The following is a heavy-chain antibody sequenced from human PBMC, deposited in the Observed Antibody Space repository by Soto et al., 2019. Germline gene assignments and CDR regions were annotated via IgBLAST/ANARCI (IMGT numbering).Heavy chain of an antibody. V-gene: IGHV3-23*01. J-gene: IGHJ4*02. Sequence: GGSLRLSCAASGFTFSSYAMSWVRQALGKGLEWVSAISGSGGSTYYADSVKGRFTISRDNSKNTLYLQMNSLRAEDTAVYYCAKDYDSYGYFDYWGQGTLVTVSS. CDR1: GFTFSSYA. D-gene: IGHD5-18*01. CDR3: AKDYDSYGYFDY. CDR2: ISGSGGST.